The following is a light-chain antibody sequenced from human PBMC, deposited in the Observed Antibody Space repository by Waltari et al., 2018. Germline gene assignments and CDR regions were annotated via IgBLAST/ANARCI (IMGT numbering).Light chain of an antibody. CDR1: HSISSY. J-gene: IGKJ5*01. CDR3: QQSYTTPRIT. V-gene: IGKV1-39*01. Sequence: DIQLTQSPSSLSASVGDRVTITCRASHSISSYLNWYQQKSGKARRVLIYAASSLQRGVPSRFSGSGSGTDFTLTISSLQPEDFATYYCQQSYTTPRITFCQGTRLEIK. CDR2: AAS.